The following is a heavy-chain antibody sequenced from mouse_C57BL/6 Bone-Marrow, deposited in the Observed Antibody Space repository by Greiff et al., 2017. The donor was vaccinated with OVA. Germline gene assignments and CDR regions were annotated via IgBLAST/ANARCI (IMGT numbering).Heavy chain of an antibody. CDR1: GYSITSGYY. CDR3: AKRTPITTVVAPYFDV. Sequence: EVQLQESGPGLVKPSQSLSLTCSVTGYSITSGYYWNWIRQFPGNKLEWMGYISYDGSNNYNPSLKNRISITRDTSKNQFFLKLNSVTTEDTATYYCAKRTPITTVVAPYFDVWGTGTTVTVSS. V-gene: IGHV3-6*01. D-gene: IGHD1-1*01. CDR2: ISYDGSN. J-gene: IGHJ1*03.